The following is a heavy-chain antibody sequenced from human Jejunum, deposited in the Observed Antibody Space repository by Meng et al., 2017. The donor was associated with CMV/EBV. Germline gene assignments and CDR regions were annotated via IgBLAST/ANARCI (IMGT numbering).Heavy chain of an antibody. CDR2: ISGQGDNT. CDR1: GFTFTNYA. CDR3: AKVWGN. J-gene: IGHJ4*02. Sequence: LKISCAASGFTFTNYAMSWVRQAPGKGLEWVSVISGQGDNTYYADSVKGRFTISRDNSKNTVYLQMSGLRAEDTAIYYCAKVWGNWGQGTLVTVSS. D-gene: IGHD1-26*01. V-gene: IGHV3-23*01.